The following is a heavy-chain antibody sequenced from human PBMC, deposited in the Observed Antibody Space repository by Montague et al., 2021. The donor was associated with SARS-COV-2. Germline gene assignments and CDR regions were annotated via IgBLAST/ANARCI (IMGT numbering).Heavy chain of an antibody. J-gene: IGHJ4*02. D-gene: IGHD4-23*01. Sequence: SLRLSCAASGFTFSSYAMHWVRQAPGKGLEWVAVISYDGSNKYYADSVKGRFTISRDNSENTLYLQMNSLRAEDTAVYYCARDLYGGLYYFDYWGQGTLVTVSS. CDR3: ARDLYGGLYYFDY. V-gene: IGHV3-30-3*01. CDR2: ISYDGSNK. CDR1: GFTFSSYA.